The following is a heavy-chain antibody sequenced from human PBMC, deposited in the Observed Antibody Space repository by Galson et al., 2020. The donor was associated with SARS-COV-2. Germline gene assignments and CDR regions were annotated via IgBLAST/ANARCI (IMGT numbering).Heavy chain of an antibody. D-gene: IGHD3-10*01. J-gene: IGHJ4*02. CDR2: INPNSGGT. CDR1: GYTFTGYY. Sequence: ASVKVSCKASGYTFTGYYMHWVRQAPGQGLEWMGWINPNSGGTNYAQKFQGRVTMTGDTSISTAYMELSRLRSDDTAVYYCATDSGSGSYKDTYYFDYWGQGTLVTVSS. V-gene: IGHV1-2*02. CDR3: ATDSGSGSYKDTYYFDY.